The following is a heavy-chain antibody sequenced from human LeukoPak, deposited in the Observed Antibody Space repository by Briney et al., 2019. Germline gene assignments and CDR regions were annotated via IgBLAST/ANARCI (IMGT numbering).Heavy chain of an antibody. J-gene: IGHJ5*02. CDR3: ARQPRYGAWFDP. V-gene: IGHV4-39*01. D-gene: IGHD5-18*01. Sequence: PSETLSLTCSVSGGSISSSSYYWGWLRQPPGKGLEWIGSIYYSGSTYYNPSLKSRVTISVDTSKNQFSLNLSSVTAADTAVYYCARQPRYGAWFDPWGQGTLVTVS. CDR2: IYYSGST. CDR1: GGSISSSSYY.